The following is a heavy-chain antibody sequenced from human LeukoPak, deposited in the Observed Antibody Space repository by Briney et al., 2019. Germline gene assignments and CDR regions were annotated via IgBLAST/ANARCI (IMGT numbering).Heavy chain of an antibody. V-gene: IGHV3-64D*06. J-gene: IGHJ4*02. CDR2: ISSNGDNT. CDR3: VRGTGY. Sequence: GGSLRLSCSVSGFTFSTYVMHWVRQAPGKGLEYVSAISSNGDNTYYAGSVKGRFTISRDNSKNTLYLQMSSLRADDTAVYYCVRGTGYWGQGTLVTVSS. CDR1: GFTFSTYV.